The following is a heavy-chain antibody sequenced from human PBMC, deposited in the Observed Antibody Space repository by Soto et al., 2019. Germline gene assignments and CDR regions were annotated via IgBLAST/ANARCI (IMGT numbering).Heavy chain of an antibody. V-gene: IGHV3-23*01. D-gene: IGHD3-9*01. J-gene: IGHJ3*02. CDR3: AKLTIFWAEMVNAFDI. Sequence: GGSLRLSCAASGFTFSSYAMSWVRQAPGKGLEWVSAIGGSGGSTYYADSVKGRFTISRDNSKNTLYLQMNSLRAEDTAVYYCAKLTIFWAEMVNAFDIWGQGTMVTVS. CDR2: IGGSGGST. CDR1: GFTFSSYA.